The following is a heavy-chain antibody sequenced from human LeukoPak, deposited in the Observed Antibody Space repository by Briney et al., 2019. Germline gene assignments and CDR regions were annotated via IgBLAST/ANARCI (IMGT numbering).Heavy chain of an antibody. Sequence: GGSLRLSCAASGFTFSSYWMHWVRQAPGKGLVWVSYISSSSSTIYYAGSVKGRFTISRDNAQNSLYPQMNSLRAEDTAVYYCARVAARQGDHYYQYYMDVWGKGTTVTVSS. CDR3: ARVAARQGDHYYQYYMDV. J-gene: IGHJ6*03. D-gene: IGHD6-6*01. CDR1: GFTFSSYW. V-gene: IGHV3-48*01. CDR2: ISSSSSTI.